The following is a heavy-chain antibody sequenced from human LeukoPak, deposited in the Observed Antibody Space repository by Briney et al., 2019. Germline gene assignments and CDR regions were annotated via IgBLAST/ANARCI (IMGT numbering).Heavy chain of an antibody. CDR1: GFTFSSYA. V-gene: IGHV3-30*14. D-gene: IGHD2-15*01. Sequence: GGSLRLSCAASGFTFSSYAMHWVRQAPGKGLEWVAVISYDGSNKYSADSVKGRFTISRDNSKNTLYLQMNSLRAEDTAVYYCARDHPGYCSGGSCYYYYGMDVWGQGTTVTVSS. CDR2: ISYDGSNK. CDR3: ARDHPGYCSGGSCYYYYGMDV. J-gene: IGHJ6*02.